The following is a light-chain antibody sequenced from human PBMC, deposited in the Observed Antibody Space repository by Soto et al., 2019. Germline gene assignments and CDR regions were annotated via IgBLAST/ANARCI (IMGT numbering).Light chain of an antibody. CDR3: AAWDDRVWV. J-gene: IGLJ3*02. CDR1: NSNIGRNS. CDR2: SNN. Sequence: QPVLTQPPSASGTPGQTVTISCSGSNSNIGRNSVYWYQQFPGVAPKLLIYSNNLRPSGVPDRISASKSGTSASLAISGLRSEDEADYFCAAWDDRVWVFGGGTKLTVL. V-gene: IGLV1-47*01.